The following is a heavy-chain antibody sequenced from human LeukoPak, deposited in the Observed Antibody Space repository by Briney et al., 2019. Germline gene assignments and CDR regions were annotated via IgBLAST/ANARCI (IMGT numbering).Heavy chain of an antibody. Sequence: PGGSLRLSCAASGFTFSNAWMSWVRQAPGKGLEWVGRIKNKPDGGTTDYAAPVKGRFTISRDDSKNTLFLQMNSLRAEDTAVYYCAKPGSSRGIAGRRPTKYYFDYWGQGTLVTVSS. CDR3: AKPGSSRGIAGRRPTKYYFDY. V-gene: IGHV3-15*01. CDR1: GFTFSNAW. J-gene: IGHJ4*02. D-gene: IGHD6-6*01. CDR2: IKNKPDGGTT.